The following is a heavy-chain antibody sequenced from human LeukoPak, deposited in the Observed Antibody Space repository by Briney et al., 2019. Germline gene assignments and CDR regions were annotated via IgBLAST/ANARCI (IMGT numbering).Heavy chain of an antibody. CDR2: IYYSGST. D-gene: IGHD3-10*01. CDR1: GGSISSYY. V-gene: IGHV4-59*12. CDR3: ARVPHTSGSRRSGMDV. J-gene: IGHJ6*02. Sequence: SETLSLTCTVSGGSISSYYWSWIRQPPGKGLEWIGYIYYSGSTNYNPSLKSRVTISVDTSKNQFSLKLSSVTAADTAVYYCARVPHTSGSRRSGMDVWGQGTTVTVSS.